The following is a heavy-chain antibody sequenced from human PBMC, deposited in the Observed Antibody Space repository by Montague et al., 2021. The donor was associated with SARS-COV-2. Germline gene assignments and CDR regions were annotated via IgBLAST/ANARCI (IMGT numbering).Heavy chain of an antibody. CDR1: CGSISSSSYY. D-gene: IGHD2-2*01. Sequence: SETLSLTCTVSCGSISSSSYYWGWIRQPPGRGLEWIGSIYYSGSTYYNPSLKSRVTISVDTSKNQFSLKLSSVTAADTAVYYCARLRDIVVVPAAFDYWGQGTLVTVSS. CDR3: ARLRDIVVVPAAFDY. J-gene: IGHJ4*02. CDR2: IYYSGST. V-gene: IGHV4-39*01.